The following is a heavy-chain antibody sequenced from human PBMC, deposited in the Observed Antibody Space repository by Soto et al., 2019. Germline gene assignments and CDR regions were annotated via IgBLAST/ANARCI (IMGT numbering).Heavy chain of an antibody. CDR2: INGDGSST. CDR1: GFTFSSYW. CDR3: ARPLGYCSSTSCFNNDYYYYMDV. D-gene: IGHD2-2*01. V-gene: IGHV3-74*01. Sequence: GVSLRLSCAASGFTFSSYWMHWVRQAPGKGLVWVSRINGDGSSTSYADSVKGRFTISRDNAKNTLYLQMNSLRAEDTAVYYCARPLGYCSSTSCFNNDYYYYMDVWGKGTTVTVSS. J-gene: IGHJ6*03.